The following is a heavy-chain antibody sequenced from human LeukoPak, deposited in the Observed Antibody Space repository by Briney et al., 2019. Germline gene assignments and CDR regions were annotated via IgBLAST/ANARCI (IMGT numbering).Heavy chain of an antibody. V-gene: IGHV4-61*02. CDR3: ARAGSWVNYGSGSYQGY. CDR2: IYTSGST. Sequence: PSETLSLTCTVSGGSISSGSYYWSWIRQPAGKGLEWIGRIYTSGSTNYNPSLKSRVTISVDTSKNQFSLKLSSVTAADTAVYYCARAGSWVNYGSGSYQGYWGQGTLVTVSS. D-gene: IGHD3-10*01. CDR1: GGSISSGSYY. J-gene: IGHJ4*02.